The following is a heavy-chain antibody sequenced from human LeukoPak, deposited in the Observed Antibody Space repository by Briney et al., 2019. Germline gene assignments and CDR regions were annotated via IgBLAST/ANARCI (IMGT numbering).Heavy chain of an antibody. CDR3: ARDQDDFWSGYHYFDY. J-gene: IGHJ4*02. CDR2: ISYDGSNK. D-gene: IGHD3-3*01. CDR1: GFTFSSYA. Sequence: GGSLRLSCAASGFTFSSYAMHWVRQAPGKGLEWVAVISYDGSNKYYADSVKGRFTISRDNSKNTLYLQMNSLRAEDTAVYYCARDQDDFWSGYHYFDYWGQGTLVTVSS. V-gene: IGHV3-30-3*01.